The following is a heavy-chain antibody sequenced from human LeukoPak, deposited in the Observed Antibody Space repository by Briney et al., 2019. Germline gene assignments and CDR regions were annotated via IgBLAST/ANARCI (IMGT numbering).Heavy chain of an antibody. CDR1: GHSFTSYW. D-gene: IGHD2-21*02. V-gene: IGHV5-51*01. Sequence: GESLKISCKGSGHSFTSYWIGWVRQMPGKGLEWMGIIYPGDSDTRYSPSFQGQVTISADKSISTAYLQWSSLKASDTAMYYCARLSYCGGDCYYSSYFDYWGQGTLVTVSS. CDR3: ARLSYCGGDCYYSSYFDY. CDR2: IYPGDSDT. J-gene: IGHJ4*02.